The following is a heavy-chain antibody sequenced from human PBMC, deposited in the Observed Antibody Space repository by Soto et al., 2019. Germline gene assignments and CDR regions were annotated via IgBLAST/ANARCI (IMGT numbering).Heavy chain of an antibody. CDR1: GFTFDDYA. V-gene: IGHV3-9*01. CDR3: AKEMYYYDSSGYYAFDI. J-gene: IGHJ3*02. CDR2: IRWNSGSI. Sequence: GGSLRLSCAASGFTFDDYAMHWVRQAPGKGLEWVSGIRWNSGSIGYADSVKGRFTISRDNAKNSLYLQMNSLRAEDTALYYCAKEMYYYDSSGYYAFDIWGQGTMVTVSS. D-gene: IGHD3-22*01.